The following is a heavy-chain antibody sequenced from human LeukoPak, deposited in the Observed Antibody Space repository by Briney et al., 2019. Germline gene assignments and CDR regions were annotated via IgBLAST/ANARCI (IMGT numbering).Heavy chain of an antibody. CDR3: VREGYNNTWYRS. CDR1: GFTFSSYA. V-gene: IGHV3-23*01. J-gene: IGHJ5*02. CDR2: ISGSGGST. D-gene: IGHD6-13*01. Sequence: GGSLRLSCAASGFTFSSYAMSWVRQAPGKGLEWVSAISGSGGSTYYADSVKGRFTISRDNSKNTLHLQMNSLRAEDTAVYYCVREGYNNTWYRSWGQGTLVTVSS.